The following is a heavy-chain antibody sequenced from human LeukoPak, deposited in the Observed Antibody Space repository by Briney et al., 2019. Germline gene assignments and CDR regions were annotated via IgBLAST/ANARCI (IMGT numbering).Heavy chain of an antibody. D-gene: IGHD5-12*01. J-gene: IGHJ4*02. V-gene: IGHV4-59*01. CDR2: IYSSGSN. CDR1: GGSMNTYY. CDR3: ARDYGGYRFDF. Sequence: PSETLSLTCTVSGGSMNTYYWSWIRQPPGKGLEWIGYIYSSGSNNYNPSLKRRVTMSVDTSKNQLYLNLSPVTAADTAVYYCARDYGGYRFDFWGQGSLVSVSS.